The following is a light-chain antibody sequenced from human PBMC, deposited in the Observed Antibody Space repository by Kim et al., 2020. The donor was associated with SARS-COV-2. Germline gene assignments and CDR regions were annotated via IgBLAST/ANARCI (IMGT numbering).Light chain of an antibody. J-gene: IGLJ2*01. CDR1: NIGTKS. CDR2: YDT. Sequence: SYELTQPPSVSVAPGKTATITCGGNNIGTKSVHWYQQQPGQAPVLVIYYDTDRPSGIPDRFSGSNSGNTATLTITRVEAGDEADYYCQVWDSSSENVVFGGGTQLTVL. CDR3: QVWDSSSENVV. V-gene: IGLV3-21*04.